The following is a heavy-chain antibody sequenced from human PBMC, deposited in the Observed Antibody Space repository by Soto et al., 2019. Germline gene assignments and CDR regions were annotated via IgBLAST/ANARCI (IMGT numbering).Heavy chain of an antibody. Sequence: QITLKESGPTLVNPTQTLTLSSSFSGFSLSTSGVGVGWLRQPPAKAVEWLVFIYWDDDKRDSPSLKSRLTIEKETANNQVLLTMTNVVAGNGGTYDGAHGDHYSSNWDAGDLDYWGQGTLVTVSS. CDR2: IYWDDDK. V-gene: IGHV2-5*02. D-gene: IGHD6-13*01. CDR3: AHGDHYSSNWDAGDLDY. CDR1: GFSLSTSGVG. J-gene: IGHJ4*02.